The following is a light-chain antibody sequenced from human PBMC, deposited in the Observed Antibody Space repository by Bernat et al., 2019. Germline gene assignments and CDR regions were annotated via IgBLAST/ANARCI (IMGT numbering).Light chain of an antibody. CDR3: QQYNNWPLT. CDR2: GAS. CDR1: QSVSSN. J-gene: IGKJ4*01. V-gene: IGKV3-15*01. Sequence: EIVMTQSPATLSVSPGERATLSCWASQSVSSNLAWYQQKPGQAPRLLIYGASTRATGIPARFSGSGSGTEFTLTISSLQSEDSAVYYCQQYNNWPLTFGGGTRVEIK.